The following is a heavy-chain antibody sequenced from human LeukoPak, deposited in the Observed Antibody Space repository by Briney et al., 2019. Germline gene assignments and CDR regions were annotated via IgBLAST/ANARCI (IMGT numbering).Heavy chain of an antibody. CDR2: IKQDGSEK. CDR1: GLTFSSYW. Sequence: GGSLRFSCEASGLTFSSYWMSWVRKAPGKGLEWVAKIKQDGSEKYYVDSVKGRFTISRDNAKNSLYLQMNSLRAEDTAVYYCARVRRIAAAGEGLSWGQGTLVTVSS. D-gene: IGHD6-13*01. J-gene: IGHJ5*02. CDR3: ARVRRIAAAGEGLS. V-gene: IGHV3-7*03.